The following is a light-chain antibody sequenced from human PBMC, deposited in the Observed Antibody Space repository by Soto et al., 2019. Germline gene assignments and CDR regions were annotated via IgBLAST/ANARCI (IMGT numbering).Light chain of an antibody. CDR3: QQYNNWPPIT. J-gene: IGKJ5*01. CDR2: YAS. Sequence: EIMMTQSPATLSVSPGERATLSCRASQSVRNNLAWYQQKPGQAPRLLIYYASTRATGVPARFSGSGSGTEVAPTISSLQSEDSALYYCQQYNNWPPITFGQGTRLEIK. V-gene: IGKV3-15*01. CDR1: QSVRNN.